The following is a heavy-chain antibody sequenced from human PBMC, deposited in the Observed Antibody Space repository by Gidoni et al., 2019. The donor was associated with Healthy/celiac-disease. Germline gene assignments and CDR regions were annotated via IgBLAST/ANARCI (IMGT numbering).Heavy chain of an antibody. D-gene: IGHD3-9*01. V-gene: IGHV3-72*01. CDR3: ASNDILTGRDY. CDR1: GFTFSDHY. CDR2: TRNKANSYTT. J-gene: IGHJ4*02. Sequence: EVQLVESGGGLVQPGGSLRLSCAASGFTFSDHYMDWVRQAPGKGLEWVGRTRNKANSYTTEYAASVKGRFTISRDDSKNSLYLQMNSLKTEDTAVYYCASNDILTGRDYWGQGTLVTVSS.